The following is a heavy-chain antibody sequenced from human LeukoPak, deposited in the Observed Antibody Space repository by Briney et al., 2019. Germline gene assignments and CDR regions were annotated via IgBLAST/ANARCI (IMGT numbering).Heavy chain of an antibody. Sequence: SETLSLTCTVSGDSISGYYWGWIRQPAGKGLEWIGRFYTSGSTNYNPSLKSRVTMSADTSKNQFSLKLNSVTAADTAVYYCARGRLGVTGTLRYYFYGMDVWGQGTTVTVSS. J-gene: IGHJ6*02. CDR1: GDSISGYY. D-gene: IGHD1-20*01. CDR2: FYTSGST. V-gene: IGHV4-4*07. CDR3: ARGRLGVTGTLRYYFYGMDV.